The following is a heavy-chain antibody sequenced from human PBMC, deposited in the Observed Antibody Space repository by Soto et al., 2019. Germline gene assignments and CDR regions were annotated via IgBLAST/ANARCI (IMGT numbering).Heavy chain of an antibody. V-gene: IGHV1-8*01. D-gene: IGHD3-16*02. CDR3: ARGQRSFRAYYYYMDV. CDR2: MNPNSGNT. Sequence: ASVKVSCKASGDTFTSYDINWVRQATGQGLEWMGWMNPNSGNTGYAQKFQGRVTMTRNTSISTAYMELSSLRSEDTAVYYCARGQRSFRAYYYYMDVWGKGTTVTVSS. CDR1: GDTFTSYD. J-gene: IGHJ6*03.